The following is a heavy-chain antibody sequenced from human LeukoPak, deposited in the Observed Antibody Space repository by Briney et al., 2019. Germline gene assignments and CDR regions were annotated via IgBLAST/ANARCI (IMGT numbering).Heavy chain of an antibody. CDR2: IDDAGTT. D-gene: IGHD3-10*01. CDR3: ARGSSYMDV. V-gene: IGHV4-39*07. CDR1: GVSISARNYT. J-gene: IGHJ6*03. Sequence: SETLSLTCSVSGVSISARNYTWGWLRQPPRQGLEWIGNIDDAGTTHYFPSLRSRVTISRDTPNNQFSLKLSSVTAADTAVYYCARGSSYMDVWGKGTAVTVSS.